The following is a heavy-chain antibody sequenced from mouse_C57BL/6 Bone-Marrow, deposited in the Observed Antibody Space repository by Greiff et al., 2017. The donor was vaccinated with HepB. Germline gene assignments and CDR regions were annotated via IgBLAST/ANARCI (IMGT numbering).Heavy chain of an antibody. J-gene: IGHJ4*01. D-gene: IGHD1-1*01. CDR1: GYTFTDYN. Sequence: EVQLQQSGPELVKPGASVKMSSKASGYTFTDYNMHWVKQSHGKSLEWIGYINPNNGGTSYNQKFKGKATLTVNKSSSTAYMELRSLTSEDSAVYYCARESTTLRYYAMDYWGQGTSVTVSS. CDR2: INPNNGGT. CDR3: ARESTTLRYYAMDY. V-gene: IGHV1-22*01.